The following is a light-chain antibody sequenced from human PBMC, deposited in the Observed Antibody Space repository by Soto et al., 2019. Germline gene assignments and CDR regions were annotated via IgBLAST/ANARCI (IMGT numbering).Light chain of an antibody. V-gene: IGLV2-11*01. J-gene: IGLJ1*01. CDR3: CSYAGSHTFV. CDR2: DVF. CDR1: SSDVGGYNF. Sequence: QSALTQPRSVSGSPGQSVTISCTGTSSDVGGYNFVSWYQQSQGKAPNFMFYDVFKRPSGVLDRFSGSKSGNTASLTISGLLAEDEADYYCCSYAGSHTFVFGTGTKVTVL.